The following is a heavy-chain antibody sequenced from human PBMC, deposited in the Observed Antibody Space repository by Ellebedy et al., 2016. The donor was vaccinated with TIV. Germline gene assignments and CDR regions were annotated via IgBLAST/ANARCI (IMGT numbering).Heavy chain of an antibody. D-gene: IGHD1-26*01. CDR2: INKEGRTT. V-gene: IGHV3-23*01. J-gene: IGHJ6*02. Sequence: PGGSLRPSCVASGFTFSGYAMSWVRQAPGKGLEGVSGINKEGRTTSYADSVKGRFTISRDNSRSTLYLQMNSLRAEDSDVYYCAKDMVFGGGKWEIDVWGQGTTVTVSS. CDR1: GFTFSGYA. CDR3: AKDMVFGGGKWEIDV.